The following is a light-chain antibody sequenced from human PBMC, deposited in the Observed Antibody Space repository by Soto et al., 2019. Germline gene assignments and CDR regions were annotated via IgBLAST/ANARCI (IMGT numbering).Light chain of an antibody. CDR1: SKDVGGYNY. CDR3: SSYSNTSTLYV. J-gene: IGLJ1*01. CDR2: DVN. Sequence: QSALTQPASVSGFPGQSITISCTGTSKDVGGYNYVSWYQKHPGKAPKLKIYDVNKRPSGVSNRFSGSKSGNTASLTISGIQDEDEADYYCSSYSNTSTLYVFGTGTKLTVL. V-gene: IGLV2-14*01.